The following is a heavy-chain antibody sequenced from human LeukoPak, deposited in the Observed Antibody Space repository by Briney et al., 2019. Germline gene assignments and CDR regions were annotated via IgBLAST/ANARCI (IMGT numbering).Heavy chain of an antibody. CDR1: GGSFSGYY. V-gene: IGHV4-34*01. D-gene: IGHD1-26*01. J-gene: IGHJ4*01. CDR3: ARVWWELLVFDY. CDR2: INHSGST. Sequence: PSETLSLTCAVYGGSFSGYYWSWIRQPPGKGLEWIGEINHSGSTNYNPSLKSRVTISVDTSKNQFSLKLSSVTAADTAVYYCARVWWELLVFDYWGQEPWSPSPQ.